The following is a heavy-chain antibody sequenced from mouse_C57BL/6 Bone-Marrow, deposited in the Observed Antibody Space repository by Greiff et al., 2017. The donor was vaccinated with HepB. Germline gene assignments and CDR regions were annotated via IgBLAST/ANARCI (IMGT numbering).Heavy chain of an antibody. CDR1: GYTFTSYW. J-gene: IGHJ1*03. D-gene: IGHD2-5*01. CDR2: IHPSDSDT. V-gene: IGHV1-74*01. CDR3: AISKDYSNPWYFDV. Sequence: QVQLQQPGAELVKPGASVKVSCKASGYTFTSYWMHWVKQRPGQGLEWIGRIHPSDSDTNYNQKFKGKATLTVDKSSSTAYMQLSSLTSEDSAVYYCAISKDYSNPWYFDVWGTGTTVTVSS.